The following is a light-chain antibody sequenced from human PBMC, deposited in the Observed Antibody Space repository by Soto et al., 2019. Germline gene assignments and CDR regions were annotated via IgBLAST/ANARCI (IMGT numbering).Light chain of an antibody. CDR1: QSVSSSY. V-gene: IGKV3-20*01. CDR2: GAS. CDR3: QQYGSSLSWT. J-gene: IGKJ1*01. Sequence: IVLTQSPGTLSLSPGERATLSCRASQSVSSSYLAWYQQKPGQAPRLLIYGASSRATGIPDRFSGSGSGTDFTLTISRLEPEDFAVYYCQQYGSSLSWTFGHGTKV.